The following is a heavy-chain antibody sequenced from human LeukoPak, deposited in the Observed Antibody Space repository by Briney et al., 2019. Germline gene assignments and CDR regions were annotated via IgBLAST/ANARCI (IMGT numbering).Heavy chain of an antibody. CDR3: ARAKQLVLHYYYYMDV. Sequence: GASVKVSCKASGYTFTSYDINWVRQATGQGLEWMGWMNPNSGNTGYAQKFQGGVTITRNTSISTAYMELSSLRSEDTAVYYCARAKQLVLHYYYYMDVWGKGTTVTVSS. CDR1: GYTFTSYD. V-gene: IGHV1-8*01. CDR2: MNPNSGNT. D-gene: IGHD6-6*01. J-gene: IGHJ6*03.